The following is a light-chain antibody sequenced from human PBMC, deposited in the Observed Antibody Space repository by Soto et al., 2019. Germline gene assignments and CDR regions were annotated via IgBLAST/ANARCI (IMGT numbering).Light chain of an antibody. CDR2: DAS. Sequence: EIVLTQSPGTLSLSPGERATLSCRASQSVSSNYLAWYQQKPGQAPRLLIYDASNRATAIPDRFSGSGSGTNFTLTISRLEPEDFAVYYCQQYGSSPPMYTFGQGTKLEIK. J-gene: IGKJ2*01. CDR1: QSVSSNY. V-gene: IGKV3-20*01. CDR3: QQYGSSPPMYT.